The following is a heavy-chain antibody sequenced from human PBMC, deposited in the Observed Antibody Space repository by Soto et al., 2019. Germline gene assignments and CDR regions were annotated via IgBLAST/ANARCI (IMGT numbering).Heavy chain of an antibody. CDR3: ARDSATIFGVVTPGDYYYGMDV. J-gene: IGHJ6*02. CDR2: IIPIFGTA. V-gene: IGHV1-69*13. Sequence: SVKVSCKASGGTFSSYAISWVRQAPGQGLEWMGGIIPIFGTANYAQKFQGRVTITVDESTSTAYMELSSLRSEDTAVYYCARDSATIFGVVTPGDYYYGMDVWGQGTTVTVS. D-gene: IGHD3-3*01. CDR1: GGTFSSYA.